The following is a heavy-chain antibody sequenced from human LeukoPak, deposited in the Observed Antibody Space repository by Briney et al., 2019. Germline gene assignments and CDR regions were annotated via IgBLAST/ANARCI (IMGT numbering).Heavy chain of an antibody. CDR2: IHNDGTQG. D-gene: IGHD3-16*01. Sequence: GGSLRLSCAASGFTFSRLGMQWVRQAPGKGLEWVAVIHNDGTQGQYADSVKGRFTISKDNSQNTLYLQMNDLRDDDTAVYYCAKEGDEFRGYLDVWGKGTTVTVSS. CDR3: AKEGDEFRGYLDV. CDR1: GFTFSRLG. V-gene: IGHV3-30*02. J-gene: IGHJ6*03.